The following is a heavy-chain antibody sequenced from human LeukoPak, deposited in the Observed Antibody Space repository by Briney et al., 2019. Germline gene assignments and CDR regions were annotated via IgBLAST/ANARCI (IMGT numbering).Heavy chain of an antibody. V-gene: IGHV3-48*04. D-gene: IGHD3-3*01. J-gene: IGHJ6*03. CDR1: GFTFSDYS. Sequence: GGSLRLSCAASGFTFSDYSMNWVRQAPGKGLQWVSFISSSSNTIYYADSVKGRFTISRDNAKNSLYLQMNSLRAEDTAVYYCARAPYYDFWSGYYRRPEHDWGYYMDVWGKGTTVTVSS. CDR3: ARAPYYDFWSGYYRRPEHDWGYYMDV. CDR2: ISSSSNTI.